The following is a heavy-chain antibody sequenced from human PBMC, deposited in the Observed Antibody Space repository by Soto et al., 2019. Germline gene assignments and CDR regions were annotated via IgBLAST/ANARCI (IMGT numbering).Heavy chain of an antibody. J-gene: IGHJ4*02. CDR3: AREPAYDSSGYYYSQHRSPPDY. V-gene: IGHV4-31*03. CDR1: GGSISSGGYY. CDR2: IYYSGST. Sequence: LSLTCTVSGGSISSGGYYWSWIRKHPGKGLEGIGYIYYSGSTYYNPSLKSRVTISVDTSKNQFSLKLSSVTAADTAVYYCAREPAYDSSGYYYSQHRSPPDYWGQGTLVTVSS. D-gene: IGHD3-22*01.